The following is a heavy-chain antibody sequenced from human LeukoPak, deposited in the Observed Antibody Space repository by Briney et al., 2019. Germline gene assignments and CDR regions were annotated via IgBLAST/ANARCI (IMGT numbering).Heavy chain of an antibody. J-gene: IGHJ6*03. D-gene: IGHD3-3*01. CDR2: INHSGST. Sequence: KSSETLSLTCAVYGGSFSGYYWSWLRQPPGKGLEWIGEINHSGSTNYNPSLKSRVTISVDTSKNQFSLKLSSVTAADTAVYYCARGQGITIFGVASRSYYMDVWGKGTTVTVSS. V-gene: IGHV4-34*01. CDR3: ARGQGITIFGVASRSYYMDV. CDR1: GGSFSGYY.